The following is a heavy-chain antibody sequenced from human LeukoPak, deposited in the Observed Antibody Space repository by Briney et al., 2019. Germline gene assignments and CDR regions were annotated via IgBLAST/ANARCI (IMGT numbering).Heavy chain of an antibody. J-gene: IGHJ4*02. CDR2: ISYDGSDK. D-gene: IGHD3-22*01. CDR3: ARGSIYSYYDSSGYYSYYFDY. V-gene: IGHV3-30*03. Sequence: GGSLRLSCAASGFTFSRHGVHWVRQAPGKGLEWVAVISYDGSDKHYADSVKGRFTISRDNSKNTLYLQMNSLRAEDTAVYYCARGSIYSYYDSSGYYSYYFDYWGQGTLVTVSS. CDR1: GFTFSRHG.